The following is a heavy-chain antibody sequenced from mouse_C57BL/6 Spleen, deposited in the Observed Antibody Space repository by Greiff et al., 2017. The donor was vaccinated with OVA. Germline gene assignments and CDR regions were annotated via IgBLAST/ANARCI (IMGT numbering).Heavy chain of an antibody. J-gene: IGHJ1*03. D-gene: IGHD1-1*02. CDR3: ARRWDWYFDV. Sequence: QVQLQQSGAELVRPGASVKLSCKASGYTFTDYYINWVKQRPGQGLEWIARIYPGSGNTYYNEKFKGKATLTAEKSSSTAYMQLSSLTSEDSAVYFCARRWDWYFDVWGTGTTVTVSS. CDR1: GYTFTDYY. CDR2: IYPGSGNT. V-gene: IGHV1-76*01.